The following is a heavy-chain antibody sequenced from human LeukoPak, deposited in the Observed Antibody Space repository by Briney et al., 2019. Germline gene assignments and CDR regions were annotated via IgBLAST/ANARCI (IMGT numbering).Heavy chain of an antibody. V-gene: IGHV3-30*03. CDR1: GFTFSSYG. J-gene: IGHJ4*02. D-gene: IGHD3-3*01. Sequence: GGSLRLSCAASGFTFSSYGMHWVRQAPGKGLEWVAFISYDGSNKYYADSVKGRFTISRDNSKNTLYLQMNSLRAEDTAVYYCARTVDFWSGQYDYWGQGTLVTVSS. CDR2: ISYDGSNK. CDR3: ARTVDFWSGQYDY.